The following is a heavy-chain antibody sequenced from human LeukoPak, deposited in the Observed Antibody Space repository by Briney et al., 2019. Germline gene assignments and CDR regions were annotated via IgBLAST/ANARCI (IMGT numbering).Heavy chain of an antibody. V-gene: IGHV4-4*07. CDR1: GGSITSYY. CDR3: ARVVPMYSSDWYDDY. CDR2: IYTSGST. D-gene: IGHD6-19*01. J-gene: IGHJ4*02. Sequence: SETLSLTCTVSGGSITSYYWSWIRQPAGKGLEWIGRIYTSGSTNYNPSLRSRVTISVDTSKNQFSLKLSSVTAADTAVYYCARVVPMYSSDWYDDYWGQGTLVTVSS.